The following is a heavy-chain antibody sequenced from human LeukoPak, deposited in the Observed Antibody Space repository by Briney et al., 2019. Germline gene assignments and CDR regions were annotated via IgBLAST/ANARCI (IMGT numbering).Heavy chain of an antibody. CDR2: IHTSGST. Sequence: SETLSLTCTVSGGSISNYHWSWIRQPAGKGLEWIGQIHTSGSTNYNPPLKSRVSMSIDTTEDQVSLTIRSVAAADTAFYYCARRDISSGWSFDYWGQGTLVTVSS. V-gene: IGHV4-4*07. CDR3: ARRDISSGWSFDY. J-gene: IGHJ4*02. D-gene: IGHD6-19*01. CDR1: GGSISNYH.